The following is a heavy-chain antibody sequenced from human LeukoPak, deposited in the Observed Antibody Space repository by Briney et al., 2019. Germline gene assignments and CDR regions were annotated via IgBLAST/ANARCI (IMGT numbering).Heavy chain of an antibody. D-gene: IGHD5-18*01. Sequence: GGSLRLSCAASGFTSSDYGLHWVRQAPGKGLEWVAVISYDGSKKYYADSVKGRFTISRDNSKNTLYLQMNSLRAEDTAVYYCARDLHSAFDYWGQGTLVTVSS. CDR2: ISYDGSKK. J-gene: IGHJ4*02. CDR1: GFTSSDYG. V-gene: IGHV3-33*01. CDR3: ARDLHSAFDY.